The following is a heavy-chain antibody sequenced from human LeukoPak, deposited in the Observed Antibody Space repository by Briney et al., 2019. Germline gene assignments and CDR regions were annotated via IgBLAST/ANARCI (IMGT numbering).Heavy chain of an antibody. CDR3: ASLDYVLDAFDI. J-gene: IGHJ3*02. D-gene: IGHD4-17*01. CDR2: ISSSSSYI. CDR1: GFTFSSHS. V-gene: IGHV3-21*01. Sequence: GGSLRLSCAASGFTFSSHSMNWVRQAPGKGLEWVSSISSSSSYIYYADSVKGRFTISRDNAKNSLYLRMNSLRAEDTAVYYCASLDYVLDAFDIWGQGTMVTVSS.